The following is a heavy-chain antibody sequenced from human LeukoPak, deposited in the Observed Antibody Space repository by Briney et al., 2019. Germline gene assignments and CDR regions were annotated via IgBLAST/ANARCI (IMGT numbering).Heavy chain of an antibody. CDR1: GGSFSGYY. J-gene: IGHJ4*02. CDR2: IYYTGST. CDR3: ARGSKAAPGTFDY. D-gene: IGHD6-13*01. V-gene: IGHV4-59*01. Sequence: PSETLSLTCAVYGGSFSGYYWSWIRQPPGKGLEWIGYIYYTGSTDYNPPLKSRVAISVDTSKNQFSLKLSSVTAADTAVYYCARGSKAAPGTFDYWGQGTLVTVSS.